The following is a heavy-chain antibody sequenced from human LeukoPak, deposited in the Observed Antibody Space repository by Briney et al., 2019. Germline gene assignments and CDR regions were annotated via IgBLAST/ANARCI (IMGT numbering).Heavy chain of an antibody. D-gene: IGHD1-26*01. CDR1: GFTFRNYY. V-gene: IGHV3-11*04. CDR3: ARDPSWEILSYFDY. J-gene: IGHJ4*02. Sequence: GSLRLSCVVSGFTFRNYYMTWIRQAPGKGLEWVSYISASGETTYYGDSVRGRFTISRDNAKNSLYLDMNTLKAEDTAVYYCARDPSWEILSYFDYWGQGTLVTVSS. CDR2: ISASGETT.